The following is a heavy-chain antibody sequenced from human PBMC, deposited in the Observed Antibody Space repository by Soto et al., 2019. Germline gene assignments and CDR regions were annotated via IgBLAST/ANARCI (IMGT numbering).Heavy chain of an antibody. J-gene: IGHJ6*02. CDR1: GFTFSSYD. V-gene: IGHV3-13*01. CDR3: ARVGEGDFWSGYDV. CDR2: IGTAGDT. Sequence: GGSLRLSCAASGFTFSSYDMHWVRQATGKGLEWVSAIGTAGDTYYPGSVKGRITISRENAKNSLYLQMNSLRAEDTAVYYCARVGEGDFWSGYDVWGQGTTVTVSS. D-gene: IGHD3-3*01.